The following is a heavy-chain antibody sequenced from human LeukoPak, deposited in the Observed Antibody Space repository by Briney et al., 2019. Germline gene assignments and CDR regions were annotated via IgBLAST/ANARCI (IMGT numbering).Heavy chain of an antibody. CDR3: AREPTVTTRAFDI. V-gene: IGHV3-21*01. CDR2: ISSTSSYI. D-gene: IGHD4-17*01. CDR1: GFTFTGYS. Sequence: PGGSLRLSCAASGFTFTGYSINWVRQAPGKGLEWVSSISSTSSYIFYADSVKGRFTISRDNAKNSLYLQMNSLRAEDTAVYYCAREPTVTTRAFDIWGQGTMVTVSS. J-gene: IGHJ3*02.